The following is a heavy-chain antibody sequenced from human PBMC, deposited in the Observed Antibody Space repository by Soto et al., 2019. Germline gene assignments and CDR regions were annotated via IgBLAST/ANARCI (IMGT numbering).Heavy chain of an antibody. CDR1: GYRFSLYG. CDR3: ARDRLRGYDSSGFYS. Sequence: ASVKVSCKASGYRFSLYGMNWVRQDPGQGLEWMGWINPSDGNRNFAQKFEDRVTMTTATSTNTVFLELRSLKSDDTAIYYCARDRLRGYDSSGFYSWGQGTMVTVSS. CDR2: INPSDGNR. D-gene: IGHD3-22*01. V-gene: IGHV1-18*01. J-gene: IGHJ4*02.